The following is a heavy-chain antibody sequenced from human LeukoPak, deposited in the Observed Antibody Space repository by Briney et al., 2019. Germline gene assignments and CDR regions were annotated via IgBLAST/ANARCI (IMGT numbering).Heavy chain of an antibody. CDR1: GFTFSTSG. Sequence: GGSLRLSCAASGFTFSTSGMHWVRQAPGKGLEWVALISYDGSNKYYADSVKGRFTISKDTSKNTLYLQMNSLRGEDTAVYFCAKGVPGDYWGQGTLVTVSS. D-gene: IGHD3-3*01. J-gene: IGHJ4*02. CDR2: ISYDGSNK. V-gene: IGHV3-30*18. CDR3: AKGVPGDY.